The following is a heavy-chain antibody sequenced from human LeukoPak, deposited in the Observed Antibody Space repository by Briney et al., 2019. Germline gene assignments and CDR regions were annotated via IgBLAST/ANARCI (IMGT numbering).Heavy chain of an antibody. V-gene: IGHV1-2*02. CDR1: GYTFTGYY. D-gene: IGHD4-17*01. J-gene: IGHJ3*02. CDR2: INPNSGGT. CDR3: ARESLPTTVTTGGAFDI. Sequence: GASVKVSCKASGYTFTGYYMHWVRQAPGQGLEWMGWINPNSGGTNYAQKFQGGVTMTRDTSISTAYMELSRLRSDDTAVYYCARESLPTTVTTGGAFDIWGQGTMVTVSS.